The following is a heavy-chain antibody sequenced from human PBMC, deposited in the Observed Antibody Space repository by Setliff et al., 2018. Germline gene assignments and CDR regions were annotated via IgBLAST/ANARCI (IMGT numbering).Heavy chain of an antibody. CDR3: ARGDTSREGDY. J-gene: IGHJ4*02. D-gene: IGHD2-2*01. V-gene: IGHV5-51*01. CDR1: GYSFTSYW. CDR2: IYPGDSDT. Sequence: GESLKISCKGSGYSFTSYWIGWVRQMPGKGLEWRGIIYPGDSDTKYSPSFQGQVTISADKSITTAYLQWSRLKASDTAMYYCARGDTSREGDYWGQGTLVTVSS.